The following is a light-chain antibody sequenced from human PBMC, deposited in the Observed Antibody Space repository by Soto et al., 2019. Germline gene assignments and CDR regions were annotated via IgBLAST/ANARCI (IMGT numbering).Light chain of an antibody. CDR3: QQYHTTPNT. J-gene: IGKJ2*01. CDR2: LAS. Sequence: DVVMTQSPDSLAVSLGERAAINCKSSQNLLFSSNNKNSLAWYQQKPGQPPKLLIYLASTRESGAPDRFSGSGSGRDFTLTISSLQAEDVAVYYCQQYHTTPNTFGQGTKVEIK. V-gene: IGKV4-1*01. CDR1: QNLLFSSNNKNS.